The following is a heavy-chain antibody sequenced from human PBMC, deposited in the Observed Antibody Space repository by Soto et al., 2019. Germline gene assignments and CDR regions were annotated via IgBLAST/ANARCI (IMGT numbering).Heavy chain of an antibody. CDR2: ISAYNGNT. J-gene: IGHJ6*03. CDR1: GYTFTSYG. Sequence: ASVKVSCKASGYTFTSYGISWVRQAPGQGLEWMGWISAYNGNTNYAQKLQGRVTMTTDTSTSTAYMELRSLRSDDTAVYYCARDWGYDILTGTQGDYYYMDVWGKGTTVTVSS. CDR3: ARDWGYDILTGTQGDYYYMDV. V-gene: IGHV1-18*01. D-gene: IGHD3-9*01.